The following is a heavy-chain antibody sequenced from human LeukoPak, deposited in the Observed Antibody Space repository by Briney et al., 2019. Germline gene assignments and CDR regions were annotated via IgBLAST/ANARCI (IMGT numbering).Heavy chain of an antibody. CDR1: GFTFSNAR. V-gene: IGHV3-15*01. Sequence: GGSLRLSCAASGFTFSNARMSWVRQAPGKGLEWVGRIKRKTDGGTTDYAAPVKGRFTISIDDSKTTLYLQMNSLRAEDTAVYYCARPRGAAAGTFGFDPWGQGTLVTVSS. D-gene: IGHD6-13*01. J-gene: IGHJ5*02. CDR2: IKRKTDGGTT. CDR3: ARPRGAAAGTFGFDP.